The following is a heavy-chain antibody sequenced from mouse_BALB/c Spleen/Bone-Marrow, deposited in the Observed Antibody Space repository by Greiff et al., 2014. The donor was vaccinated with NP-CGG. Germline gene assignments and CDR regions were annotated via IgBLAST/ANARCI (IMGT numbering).Heavy chain of an antibody. CDR1: GFNIKDTY. J-gene: IGHJ2*01. CDR2: IVPANGNT. V-gene: IGHV14-3*02. CDR3: ASYDYGYYFDC. D-gene: IGHD2-4*01. Sequence: EVQLVESGAELVKPGASVKLSCTTSGFNIKDTYMHWVKLRPEQGLEWIGRIVPANGNTKYAPKFQGKATITADTSSDTAYLQLSSLTSEDTAVYFCASYDYGYYFDCWGQGTTLTVSS.